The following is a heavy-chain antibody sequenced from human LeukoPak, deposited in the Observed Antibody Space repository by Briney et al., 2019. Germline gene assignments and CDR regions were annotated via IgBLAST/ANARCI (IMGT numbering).Heavy chain of an antibody. Sequence: PSETLSLTCAVSGGSISSNKWWSWLRQPPGTGLEWIGEINHSGSTNYNPSLKSRVTISVDTSKNQFSLKLSSVTAADTAVYYCARDTVTTGFDYWGQGTLVTVSS. CDR2: INHSGST. D-gene: IGHD4-17*01. CDR1: GGSISSNKW. V-gene: IGHV4-4*02. CDR3: ARDTVTTGFDY. J-gene: IGHJ4*02.